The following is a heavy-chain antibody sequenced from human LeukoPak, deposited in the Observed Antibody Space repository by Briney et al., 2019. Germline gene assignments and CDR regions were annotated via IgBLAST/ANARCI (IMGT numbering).Heavy chain of an antibody. CDR1: GFTFSSYA. V-gene: IGHV3-30-3*01. Sequence: GGSLRLSCAASGFTFSSYAMHWVRQAPGKGLEWVAVISYDGSNKYYADSVKGRFTISRDNSKNTLYLQMNSLRAEDTAVYYCARDRGYSYGYFDYWGQGTLVTVSS. J-gene: IGHJ4*02. CDR2: ISYDGSNK. CDR3: ARDRGYSYGYFDY. D-gene: IGHD5-18*01.